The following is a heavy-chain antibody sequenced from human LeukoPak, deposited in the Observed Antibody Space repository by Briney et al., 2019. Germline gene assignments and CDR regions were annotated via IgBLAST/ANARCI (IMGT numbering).Heavy chain of an antibody. CDR2: IYHNGSL. D-gene: IGHD2/OR15-2a*01. V-gene: IGHV4-4*02. Sequence: SGTLSLTWAVSGFPISSGNRWSGVRQSPGKGLEWIGEIYHNGSLSYNPSLKSRVTISADSFKNHFSLKLTSVTAADTAVYYCGTAPILLCEGGQPYKYGMDGWGQGTTVIVSS. J-gene: IGHJ6*02. CDR1: GFPISSGNR. CDR3: GTAPILLCEGGQPYKYGMDG.